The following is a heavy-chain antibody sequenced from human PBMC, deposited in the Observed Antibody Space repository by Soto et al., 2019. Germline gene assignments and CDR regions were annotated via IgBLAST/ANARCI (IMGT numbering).Heavy chain of an antibody. D-gene: IGHD3-10*01. J-gene: IGHJ4*02. CDR2: VSSSDSFI. CDR3: ASYYGSGNPSPFDY. Sequence: GGSLRLSCLASGFTFTSYTMNWVRQAPGKGLEWVSSVSSSDSFIFYAASVTGRFTISRDNTKSSLYLHMNSLRAEDSAVYYCASYYGSGNPSPFDYWGQGTLVTVSS. CDR1: GFTFTSYT. V-gene: IGHV3-21*01.